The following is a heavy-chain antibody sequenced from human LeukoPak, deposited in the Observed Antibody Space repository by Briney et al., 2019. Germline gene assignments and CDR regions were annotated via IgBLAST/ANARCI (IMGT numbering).Heavy chain of an antibody. CDR1: GGSISSYY. CDR3: ARDDGAYCGGDCYGAFDI. CDR2: NYYSGST. J-gene: IGHJ3*02. D-gene: IGHD2-21*02. Sequence: SETLSLTCTVSGGSISSYYWSWIRQPPGKGLEWIGYNYYSGSTNYNPSLKSRVTISVDTSKNQFSLKLSSVTAADTAVYYCARDDGAYCGGDCYGAFDIWGQGTMVTVSS. V-gene: IGHV4-59*01.